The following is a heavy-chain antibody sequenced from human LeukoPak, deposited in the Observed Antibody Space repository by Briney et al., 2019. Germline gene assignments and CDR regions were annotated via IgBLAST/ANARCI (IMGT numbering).Heavy chain of an antibody. J-gene: IGHJ4*02. D-gene: IGHD3-10*01. Sequence: GRSLRLSCAASGFTFDDYAMHWVPRAPGKGLEGVSGFSWNSGSIGYADSVKGRFTISRDNAKNSLYLQMNSLRAEDTALYYCAKDDSMVQGVIIRWGQGTLVTVSS. CDR2: FSWNSGSI. CDR3: AKDDSMVQGVIIR. CDR1: GFTFDDYA. V-gene: IGHV3-9*01.